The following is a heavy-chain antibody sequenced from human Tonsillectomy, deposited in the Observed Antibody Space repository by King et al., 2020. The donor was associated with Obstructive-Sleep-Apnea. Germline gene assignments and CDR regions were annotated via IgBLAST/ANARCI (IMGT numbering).Heavy chain of an antibody. Sequence: VQLVXSGGGLVQPGGSLRLSCAVSGFTFSSYPMIWVRQAPGQGLEWGSYISSSTIYYADSVKGRFTIPRDNAKNSLSLQMNSLRAEGTAVSFFSRVSXXXXXXDYWXXGTXVTVSS. CDR2: ISSSTI. D-gene: IGHD2/OR15-2a*01. V-gene: IGHV3-48*04. CDR1: GFTFSSYP. CDR3: SRVSXXXXXXDY. J-gene: IGHJ4*02.